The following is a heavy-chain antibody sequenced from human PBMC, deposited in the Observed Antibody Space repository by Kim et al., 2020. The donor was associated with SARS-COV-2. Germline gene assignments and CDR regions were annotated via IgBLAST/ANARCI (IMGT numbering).Heavy chain of an antibody. D-gene: IGHD4-17*01. CDR3: AKGVTNSGFDY. Sequence: GGSLRLSCVASGFTFSTSPMGWVRQAPGKGLEWVSRISWDGTRTYYADSVKGRVTMSSDKSKNKVYLHMNSLRVEDAAAYYGAKGVTNSGFDYWGQGAQVTVSS. V-gene: IGHV3-23*01. J-gene: IGHJ4*02. CDR1: GFTFSTSP. CDR2: ISWDGTRT.